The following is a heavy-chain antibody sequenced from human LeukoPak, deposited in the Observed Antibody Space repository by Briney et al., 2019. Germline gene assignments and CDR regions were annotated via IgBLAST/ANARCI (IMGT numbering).Heavy chain of an antibody. CDR1: GYTFTGYY. CDR3: ARGSSRSPRDAFDI. V-gene: IGHV1-2*02. CDR2: INPNSGGT. Sequence: ASVKVSCKASGYTFTGYYMHWVRQAPGQGLEWMGWINPNSGGTNYAQKFQGRVTMTRDMSTTTVNMELSSLRSEDTAVYYCARGSSRSPRDAFDIWGQGTMVTVSS. J-gene: IGHJ3*02.